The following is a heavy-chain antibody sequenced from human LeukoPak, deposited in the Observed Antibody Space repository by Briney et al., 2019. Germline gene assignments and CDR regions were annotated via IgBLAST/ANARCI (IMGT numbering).Heavy chain of an antibody. J-gene: IGHJ5*02. D-gene: IGHD6-25*01. CDR2: IYYSGST. CDR3: ARDRAAYPPDP. CDR1: GGSISSYY. Sequence: SETLSLTCTVSGGSISSYYWGWIRQPPGKGLEWIGSIYYSGSTYYNPSLKSRVTISVDTSKNQFSLKLSSVTAADTAVYYCARDRAAYPPDPWGQGTLVTVSS. V-gene: IGHV4-39*07.